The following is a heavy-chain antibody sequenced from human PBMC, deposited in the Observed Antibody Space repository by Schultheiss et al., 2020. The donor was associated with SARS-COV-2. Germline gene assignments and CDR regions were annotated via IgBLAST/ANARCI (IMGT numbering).Heavy chain of an antibody. CDR2: IYYSGST. Sequence: SETLSLTCTVSGGSISSYYWSWIRQPPGKGLEWIGYIYYSGSTNYNPSLKSRVTMSVDTSKNQFSLKLSSVTAADTAVYYCARFRRGIDRAAFDIWGQGTMVTVSS. V-gene: IGHV4-59*12. D-gene: IGHD3-22*01. J-gene: IGHJ3*02. CDR1: GGSISSYY. CDR3: ARFRRGIDRAAFDI.